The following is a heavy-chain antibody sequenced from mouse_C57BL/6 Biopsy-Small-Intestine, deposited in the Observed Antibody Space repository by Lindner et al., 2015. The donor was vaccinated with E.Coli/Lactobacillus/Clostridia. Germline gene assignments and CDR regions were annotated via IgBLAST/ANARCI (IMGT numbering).Heavy chain of an antibody. Sequence: VQLQESGPELVKPGASVKISCMASGYSFTDYFMNWVKQSHGKSLEWIGRTNPYNGDTFYNQKFKGKATLTVDKSSSTAHMELRSLTSEDSAVYYCSRNPYWGQGTTLTVSS. CDR2: TNPYNGDT. J-gene: IGHJ2*01. CDR1: GYSFTDYF. CDR3: SRNPY. V-gene: IGHV1-20*01.